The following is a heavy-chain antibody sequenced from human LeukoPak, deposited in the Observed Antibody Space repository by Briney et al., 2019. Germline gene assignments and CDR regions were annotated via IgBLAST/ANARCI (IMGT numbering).Heavy chain of an antibody. CDR2: IYSGGST. D-gene: IGHD4-17*01. Sequence: GGSLRLSCAASGFTVSSNYMSWVRQAPGKGLEWVSVIYSGGSTYYADSVKGRFTISRDNSKNTLYLQMNSLRAEDTAVYYCAKHYGDYELDYWGQGTLVTVSS. CDR1: GFTVSSNY. CDR3: AKHYGDYELDY. V-gene: IGHV3-53*01. J-gene: IGHJ4*02.